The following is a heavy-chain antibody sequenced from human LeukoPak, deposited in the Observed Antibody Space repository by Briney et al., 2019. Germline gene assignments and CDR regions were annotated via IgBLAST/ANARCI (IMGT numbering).Heavy chain of an antibody. V-gene: IGHV3-66*01. D-gene: IGHD2-15*01. CDR1: GFNLNNFA. CDR3: ATYSHAFDI. CDR2: IHSGGST. Sequence: PGGSLRLSCAASGFNLNNFAVSWVRRAPGKGLEWVSNIHSGGSTYYADSVQGRFTISRDNSKNTLYLHMNSLRDEDTAVYYCATYSHAFDIWGQGTMVTVSS. J-gene: IGHJ3*02.